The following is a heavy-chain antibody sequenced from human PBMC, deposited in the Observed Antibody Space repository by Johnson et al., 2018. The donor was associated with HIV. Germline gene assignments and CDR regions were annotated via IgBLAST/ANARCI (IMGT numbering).Heavy chain of an antibody. D-gene: IGHD4-23*01. CDR2: IRYDGSNK. V-gene: IGHV3-30*02. CDR3: VRDWGADYGGSLI. J-gene: IGHJ3*02. Sequence: QVQLVESGGGLVQPGGSLRLSCAPSGLTVSSSYMSWVRQAPGKGLEWVAFIRYDGSNKYYADSVKGRFTISRDNSKNTLYLQMNSLRAEDTAVYYCVRDWGADYGGSLIWGQGTVVIVSS. CDR1: GLTVSSSY.